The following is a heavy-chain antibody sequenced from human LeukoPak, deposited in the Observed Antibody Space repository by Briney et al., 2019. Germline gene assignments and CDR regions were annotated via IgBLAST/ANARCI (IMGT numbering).Heavy chain of an antibody. D-gene: IGHD6-13*01. CDR2: IYSGDSDT. J-gene: IGHJ4*02. Sequence: GESLKISCKGSGYSFTSYWIGWVRQMPGKGLEWMGIIYSGDSDTRYSPSFQGQVTISVDRSINTAYLQWSSLKASDTAMYYCARHTSSWYSGDFDYWGQGTLVTVSS. V-gene: IGHV5-51*01. CDR3: ARHTSSWYSGDFDY. CDR1: GYSFTSYW.